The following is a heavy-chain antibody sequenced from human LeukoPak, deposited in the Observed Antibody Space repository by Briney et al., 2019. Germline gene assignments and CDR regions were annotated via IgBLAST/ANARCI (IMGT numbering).Heavy chain of an antibody. D-gene: IGHD3-22*01. V-gene: IGHV4-59*11. Sequence: SETLSLTCTVSGGSISNHYWSWIRQPPGKGLEWIGYIYYSGSTNYNPSLKSRVTISVDTSKNQFSLKLSSVSAADTAVYYCARSPSRYYYDSSGYDYWGQGTLVTVSS. CDR3: ARSPSRYYYDSSGYDY. CDR2: IYYSGST. J-gene: IGHJ4*02. CDR1: GGSISNHY.